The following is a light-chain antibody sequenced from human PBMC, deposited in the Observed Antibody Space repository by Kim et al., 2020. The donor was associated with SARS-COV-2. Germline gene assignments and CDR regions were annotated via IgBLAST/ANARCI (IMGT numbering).Light chain of an antibody. CDR3: QQSHTAPLLT. Sequence: DIQITQSPSSLAASVGDRVTIACRASQNINTYLSWYQQKPGEAPKLLIYAASTLQSGVPSRFSGSGSGTDFTLTISSLQPEDFAIYYCQQSHTAPLLTFGGGTKVDIK. CDR1: QNINTY. V-gene: IGKV1-39*01. J-gene: IGKJ4*01. CDR2: AAS.